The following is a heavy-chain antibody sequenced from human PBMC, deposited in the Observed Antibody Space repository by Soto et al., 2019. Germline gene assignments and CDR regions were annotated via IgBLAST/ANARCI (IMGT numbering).Heavy chain of an antibody. D-gene: IGHD6-13*01. CDR2: ISGTGST. CDR1: GFSFSLYA. CDR3: EKRDGAAAAGIDY. Sequence: EVQLLESGGGLLQPGESLRLSCAASGFSFSLYAMTWVRQAPGRGLEWVSTISGTGSTYYADSVKGRFTISRDNSKATGYLQMNNLRAEDTAVYYCEKRDGAAAAGIDYWGQGNLVTVSS. J-gene: IGHJ4*02. V-gene: IGHV3-23*01.